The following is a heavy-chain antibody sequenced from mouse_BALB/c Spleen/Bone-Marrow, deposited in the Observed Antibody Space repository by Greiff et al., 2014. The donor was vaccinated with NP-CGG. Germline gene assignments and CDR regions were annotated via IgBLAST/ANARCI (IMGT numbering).Heavy chain of an antibody. CDR3: ARSGNFFDY. D-gene: IGHD1-3*01. CDR2: ISSSGRT. J-gene: IGHJ2*01. CDR1: GYSITSGFA. Sequence: VQLQQSGPGLVKPSQSLSPTCTVTGYSITSGFAWNWIRQFPGNNLEWMGYISSSGRTSYHPSLKGRISITRDTSKNQFFLQLNSVTTEDTATYYCARSGNFFDYWGQGTTLTVSS. V-gene: IGHV3-2*02.